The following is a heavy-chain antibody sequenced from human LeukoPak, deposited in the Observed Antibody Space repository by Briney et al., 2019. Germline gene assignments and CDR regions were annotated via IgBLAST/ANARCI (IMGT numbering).Heavy chain of an antibody. CDR2: ISSSGSTI. CDR3: ARDLKYYDTPPGY. D-gene: IGHD3-22*01. CDR1: GFTFSSYE. Sequence: GGSLRLSCAASGFTFSSYEMNWVRQAPGKGLEWVSYISSSGSTIYYADSVKGRFTISRDNAKNSLYLQMNSLRAEDTAVYYCARDLKYYDTPPGYWGQGTLVTVSS. J-gene: IGHJ4*02. V-gene: IGHV3-48*03.